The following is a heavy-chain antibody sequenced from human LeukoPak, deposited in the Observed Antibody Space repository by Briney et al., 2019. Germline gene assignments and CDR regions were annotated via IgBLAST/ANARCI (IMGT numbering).Heavy chain of an antibody. J-gene: IGHJ4*02. CDR3: ATNPNYDILTGYYPPFDY. CDR2: IIPIFGTA. Sequence: ASVKVSCKASGGTFSSYAISWVRQAPGQGLEWMGGIIPIFGTANYAQKFQGRVTMTRDTSTSTVYMELSSLRSEDTAVYYCATNPNYDILTGYYPPFDYWGQGTLVTVSS. CDR1: GGTFSSYA. D-gene: IGHD3-9*01. V-gene: IGHV1-69*05.